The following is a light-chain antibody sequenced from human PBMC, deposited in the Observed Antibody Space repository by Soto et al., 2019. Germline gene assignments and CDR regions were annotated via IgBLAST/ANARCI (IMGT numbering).Light chain of an antibody. CDR1: QSVSSS. V-gene: IGKV3-15*01. CDR2: GAS. Sequence: EIVMTQSPATLSVSPGERATLSCRASQSVSSSLAWYQQKPGQAPGLLIYGASTRATGIPARFSGSGSGTEFTLTISSLQSEDFAVYYCQQYNNWPLFTFGPGTKVDIK. CDR3: QQYNNWPLFT. J-gene: IGKJ3*01.